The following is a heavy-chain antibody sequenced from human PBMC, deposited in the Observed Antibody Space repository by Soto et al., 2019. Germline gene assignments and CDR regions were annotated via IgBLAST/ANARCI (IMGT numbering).Heavy chain of an antibody. J-gene: IGHJ1*01. V-gene: IGHV3-43*01. D-gene: IGHD1-26*01. CDR1: GFTFDDYT. CDR3: AVGATSGDFSFFQH. CDR2: ISWEGGSR. Sequence: EVQLVESGGVVVQPGGSLRLSCAASGFTFDDYTMHWVRQAPGKGLEWVSLISWEGGSRYYADSVQGRFTISRDNSKNSLYLQMNSLGTEDTALYYCAVGATSGDFSFFQHWGQGTLVTVSS.